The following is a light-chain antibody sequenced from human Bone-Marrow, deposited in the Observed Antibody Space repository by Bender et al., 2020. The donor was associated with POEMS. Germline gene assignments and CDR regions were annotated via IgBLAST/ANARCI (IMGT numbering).Light chain of an antibody. CDR2: EVT. Sequence: QSALTQPPSASGSPGQSVTISCTGTSSDVGRYNYVSWYQQHPGKAPKLMIYEVTKLPSGVSNRFSGSKSGNTASLTISGLQAEDEADYYCCSYAGSMSLLFGGGTKLTVL. CDR1: SSDVGRYNY. V-gene: IGLV2-23*02. CDR3: CSYAGSMSLL. J-gene: IGLJ2*01.